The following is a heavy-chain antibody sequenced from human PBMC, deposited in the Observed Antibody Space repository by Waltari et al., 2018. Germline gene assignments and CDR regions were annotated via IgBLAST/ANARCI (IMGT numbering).Heavy chain of an antibody. CDR2: IYIGGSST. V-gene: IGHV3-23*03. Sequence: EVQPLVTGGGLVQPGGSLRLSSAASGFTFSSYAMSRVRQAPGKGLKCVSVIYIGGSSTYYADSVKGRFTISRNNSKNTLYLQMNSLRAEDTAVYYCAKTTLYYYDSSGYYYSDLYYFDYWGQGTLVTVSS. D-gene: IGHD3-22*01. CDR3: AKTTLYYYDSSGYYYSDLYYFDY. J-gene: IGHJ4*02. CDR1: GFTFSSYA.